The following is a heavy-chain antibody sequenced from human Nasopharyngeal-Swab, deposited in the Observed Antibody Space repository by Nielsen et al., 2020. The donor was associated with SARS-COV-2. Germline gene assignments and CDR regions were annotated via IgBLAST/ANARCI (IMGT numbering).Heavy chain of an antibody. J-gene: IGHJ4*02. V-gene: IGHV3-30*03. Sequence: GESLKISCAVSRFILSRFGMHWVRQAPGKGLEWVAFIAYDGTIEYYGDSVRGRFSISRDISKNTLYLQMDSLRGEDTAVYYCARDAPAHYGAFYWGRGTLVTVSS. CDR2: IAYDGTIE. CDR3: ARDAPAHYGAFY. CDR1: RFILSRFG. D-gene: IGHD4-17*01.